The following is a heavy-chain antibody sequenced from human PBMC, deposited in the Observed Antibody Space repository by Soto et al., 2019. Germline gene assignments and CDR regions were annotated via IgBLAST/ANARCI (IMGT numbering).Heavy chain of an antibody. D-gene: IGHD3-10*01. V-gene: IGHV3-23*01. J-gene: IGHJ6*02. CDR3: AKAVTLVRGITPYSYGLDV. Sequence: GGSLRLSCAVSGFPFSSYVMTWVRQAPGKGLEWVSVISGGGGSTNYAESVKGRFTISRDNSENTLYLQMNSLRAEDTAVYYCAKAVTLVRGITPYSYGLDVWGQGTTVTVSS. CDR1: GFPFSSYV. CDR2: ISGGGGST.